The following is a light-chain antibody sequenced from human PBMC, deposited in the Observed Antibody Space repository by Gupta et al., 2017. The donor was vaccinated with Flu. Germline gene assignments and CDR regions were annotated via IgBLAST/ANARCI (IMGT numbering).Light chain of an antibody. V-gene: IGKV4-1*01. CDR2: WAS. J-gene: IGKJ2*01. Sequence: DIVMTQSPDSLALSLGERATITCKSSQSVLYNSNNKNYLAWYQQKPGQPPKLLIYWASTRESGVPDRFSGSGSGTDFTLTISSLQAEDVAVYYCQQYDGSPYTFGQGTKLEIK. CDR1: QSVLYNSNNKNY. CDR3: QQYDGSPYT.